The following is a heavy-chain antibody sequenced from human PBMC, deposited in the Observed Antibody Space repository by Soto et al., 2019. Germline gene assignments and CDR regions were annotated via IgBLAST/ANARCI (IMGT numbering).Heavy chain of an antibody. J-gene: IGHJ4*02. CDR2: ISWNSGSI. CDR3: AKDRRPGTRVHLFDY. CDR1: GFTFDDYA. Sequence: GGSLRLSCAASGFTFDDYAMHWVRQAPGKGLEWVSGISWNSGSIGYADSVKGRFTISRDNAKNSLYLQMNSLRAEDTALYYCAKDRRPGTRVHLFDYWGQGTLVTVSS. V-gene: IGHV3-9*01. D-gene: IGHD1-1*01.